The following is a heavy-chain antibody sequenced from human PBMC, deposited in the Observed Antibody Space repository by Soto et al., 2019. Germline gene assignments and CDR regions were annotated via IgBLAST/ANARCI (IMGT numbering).Heavy chain of an antibody. CDR2: ISAYNGNT. D-gene: IGHD2-21*01. V-gene: IGHV1-18*01. Sequence: ASVKVSCKASGYTFTSYGISWVRQAPGQGLEWMGWISAYNGNTNYAQRLQGRVTMTTDTSTSTAYMELRSLRSDDTAVYYCARGRAYCGGDCYRYVYYYYMDVWGKGTTVTVSS. CDR1: GYTFTSYG. J-gene: IGHJ6*03. CDR3: ARGRAYCGGDCYRYVYYYYMDV.